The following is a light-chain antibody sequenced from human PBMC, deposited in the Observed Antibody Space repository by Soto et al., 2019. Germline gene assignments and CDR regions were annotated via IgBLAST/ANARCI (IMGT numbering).Light chain of an antibody. CDR2: GAS. Sequence: EIVLTQSPGTLSLSPGERATLSCRASQSVSINSLAWYHQKPGQAPRLLIYGASRRATGIPDRFSGSGSGTDFTLTISRLEPEDFAVYHCQHYGSSRGTFGQGTKVEIK. J-gene: IGKJ1*01. CDR1: QSVSINS. CDR3: QHYGSSRGT. V-gene: IGKV3-20*01.